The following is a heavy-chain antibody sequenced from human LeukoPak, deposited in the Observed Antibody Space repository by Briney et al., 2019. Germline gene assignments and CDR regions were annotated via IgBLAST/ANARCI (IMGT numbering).Heavy chain of an antibody. CDR2: ISGSGGTT. Sequence: GGSLRLSCAASGFTFSSYAMSWVRQAPGKGLEWVSAISGSGGTTYYADSVKGRFTISRDNSKNTLYLQMNSLRAEDTAVYYCAKLQVSSIWFGEFYFDYWGQGTLVTVSS. D-gene: IGHD3-10*01. CDR1: GFTFSSYA. J-gene: IGHJ4*02. V-gene: IGHV3-23*01. CDR3: AKLQVSSIWFGEFYFDY.